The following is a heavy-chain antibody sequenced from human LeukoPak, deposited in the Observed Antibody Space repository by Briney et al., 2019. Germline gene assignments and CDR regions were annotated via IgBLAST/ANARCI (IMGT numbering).Heavy chain of an antibody. CDR3: ARDCRIVGATSWYFDY. Sequence: SVKVSCKASGGTFSSYAINWVRQAPGQGLEWMGRIIPIFGTANYAQKFQGRVTITTDESTSTAYMELSSLRSEDTAVYYCARDCRIVGATSWYFDYWGQGTLVTVSS. J-gene: IGHJ4*02. D-gene: IGHD1-26*01. CDR2: IIPIFGTA. CDR1: GGTFSSYA. V-gene: IGHV1-69*05.